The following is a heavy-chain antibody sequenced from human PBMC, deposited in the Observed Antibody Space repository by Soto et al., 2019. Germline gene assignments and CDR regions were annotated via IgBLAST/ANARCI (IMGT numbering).Heavy chain of an antibody. D-gene: IGHD1-20*01. V-gene: IGHV4-4*07. CDR1: GGSMNNYF. J-gene: IGHJ3*01. CDR2: IYSSGST. Sequence: SETLSLTCTVSGGSMNNYFWTWIRQSAGRGLEWIGRIYSSGSTVYSASLKSRLTMSVDTSKSQFSLKLTSVTAADTAVYYCVRDVASPGISGSWGAFDLWGQGTMVTVSS. CDR3: VRDVASPGISGSWGAFDL.